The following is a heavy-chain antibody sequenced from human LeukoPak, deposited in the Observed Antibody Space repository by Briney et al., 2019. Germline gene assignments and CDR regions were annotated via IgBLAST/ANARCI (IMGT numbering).Heavy chain of an antibody. Sequence: GGSLRLSCAASGFTFSSYWMSWVRQAPGKGLEWVANINQDGSEKYYVDSVKGRFTISRDNAKNSLYLQMNSLRAEDTAVYYCARDGTTVSPAVWGKGTTVTVSS. V-gene: IGHV3-7*03. CDR3: ARDGTTVSPAV. CDR2: INQDGSEK. J-gene: IGHJ6*04. D-gene: IGHD4-17*01. CDR1: GFTFSSYW.